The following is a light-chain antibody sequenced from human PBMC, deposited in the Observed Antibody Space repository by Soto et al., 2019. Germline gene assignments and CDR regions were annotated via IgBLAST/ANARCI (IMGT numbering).Light chain of an antibody. CDR1: SSDIGGYNY. V-gene: IGLV2-14*03. J-gene: IGLJ2*01. Sequence: QSALTQPASVSGSPGQSITISCTGTSSDIGGYNYVSWYQHHPGKTPKLMIYDVRNRPAGVSARFSGSKSGNTASLTISGLQTEDEADYYCSSFTSSSPYVVFGGGTKVTVL. CDR3: SSFTSSSPYVV. CDR2: DVR.